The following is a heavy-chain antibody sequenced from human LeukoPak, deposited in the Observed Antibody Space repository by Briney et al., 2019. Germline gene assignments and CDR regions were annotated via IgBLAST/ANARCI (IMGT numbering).Heavy chain of an antibody. J-gene: IGHJ4*02. D-gene: IGHD3-22*01. V-gene: IGHV4-31*03. CDR3: ARAQTYYYDSSGYLFDY. Sequence: SETLSLTCTVSGXSISSGGDYWSWIRQHPGKGLEWIGYIYYSGSTYYNPSLKSRVTISVDTSKNQFSLKLSSVTAADTAVYYCARAQTYYYDSSGYLFDYWGQGTLVTVSS. CDR1: GXSISSGGDY. CDR2: IYYSGST.